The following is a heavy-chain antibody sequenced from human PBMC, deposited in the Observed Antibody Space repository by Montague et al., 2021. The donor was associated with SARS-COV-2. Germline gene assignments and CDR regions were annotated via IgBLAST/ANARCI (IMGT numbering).Heavy chain of an antibody. V-gene: IGHV3-7*03. D-gene: IGHD3-16*01. Sequence: SRRLSLSASGFSFSSYWMSWVRQAPGKGLEWVANIKQDGSEKYYVDSVKGRFTISRDNAKNSLYLQMNSLRAEDTAVYYCARKTGGGYWGQGTLVTVSS. J-gene: IGHJ4*02. CDR1: GFSFSSYW. CDR2: IKQDGSEK. CDR3: ARKTGGGY.